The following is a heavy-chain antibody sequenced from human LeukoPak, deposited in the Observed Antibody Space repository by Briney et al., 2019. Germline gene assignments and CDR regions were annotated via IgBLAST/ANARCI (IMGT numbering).Heavy chain of an antibody. CDR2: INPSGGST. CDR3: ARVRIRGYSGYDFSPEPYYYYMDV. V-gene: IGHV1-46*01. Sequence: ASVKVSCKASGYTFTSYYMHWVRQAPGQGLEWMGIINPSGGSTSYAQKFQGRVTMTRDMSTSTVYMELSSLRSEDTAVYYCARVRIRGYSGYDFSPEPYYYYMDVWGKGTTVTVSS. J-gene: IGHJ6*03. CDR1: GYTFTSYY. D-gene: IGHD5-12*01.